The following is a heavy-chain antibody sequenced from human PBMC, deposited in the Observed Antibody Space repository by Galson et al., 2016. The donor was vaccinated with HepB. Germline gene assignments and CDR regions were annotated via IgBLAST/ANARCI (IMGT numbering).Heavy chain of an antibody. Sequence: SVKVSCKASGYTFTSYYMHWVRHAPGQGLEWMGIINPSGGSTSYAQNFQGRVTMARDTSTSTVYMELSSLRSEDSAMYYCAREGATSIGGFGYWGQGTLVTVSS. CDR1: GYTFTSYY. V-gene: IGHV1-46*01. D-gene: IGHD1-26*01. J-gene: IGHJ4*02. CDR3: AREGATSIGGFGY. CDR2: INPSGGST.